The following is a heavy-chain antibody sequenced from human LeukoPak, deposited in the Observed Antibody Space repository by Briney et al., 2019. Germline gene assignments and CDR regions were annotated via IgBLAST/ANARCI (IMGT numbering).Heavy chain of an antibody. CDR3: ARQIVGADAFDI. V-gene: IGHV4-34*01. CDR2: INHSGST. J-gene: IGHJ3*02. CDR1: GGSFSGYH. D-gene: IGHD1-26*01. Sequence: PSETLSLTCAVYGGSFSGYHWSWIRQPPGKGLEWIGEINHSGSTDYNPSLKSRVTISVDTSKNQFSLRLSSVTAADTAVYYCARQIVGADAFDIWGQGTMVTVSS.